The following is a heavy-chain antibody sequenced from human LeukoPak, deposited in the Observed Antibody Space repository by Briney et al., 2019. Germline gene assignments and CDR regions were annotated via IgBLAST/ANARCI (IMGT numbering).Heavy chain of an antibody. J-gene: IGHJ4*02. Sequence: GGSLRLSCSASGFTFSSYWMHWVRQAPGKGLVWVSRINSDGSSTSYADSVKGRFTISRDNAKNTLYLQMNSLRAEDTAVYYCARSSGYDFFDYWGQGTLVTVSS. D-gene: IGHD5-12*01. CDR1: GFTFSSYW. CDR3: ARSSGYDFFDY. CDR2: INSDGSST. V-gene: IGHV3-74*01.